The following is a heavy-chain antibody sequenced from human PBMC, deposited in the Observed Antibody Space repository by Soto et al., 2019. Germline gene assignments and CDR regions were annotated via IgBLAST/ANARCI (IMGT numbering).Heavy chain of an antibody. CDR2: ISAYNGNT. Sequence: ASVKVSCKASGYTFTSYGISWVRQAPGQGLEWMGWISAYNGNTNYAQKLQGRVTMTTDTSTSTAYMELRSLRSDDTAVYYCARVPSDDYGGNSYYYYYYMDVWGKGTTVTVSS. CDR1: GYTFTSYG. CDR3: ARVPSDDYGGNSYYYYYYMDV. J-gene: IGHJ6*03. D-gene: IGHD4-17*01. V-gene: IGHV1-18*01.